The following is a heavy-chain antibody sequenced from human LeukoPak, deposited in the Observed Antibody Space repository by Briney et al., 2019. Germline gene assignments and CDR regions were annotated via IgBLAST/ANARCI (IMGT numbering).Heavy chain of an antibody. CDR1: GFTFSSYA. CDR3: AKKETTVTTFFEN. J-gene: IGHJ4*02. Sequence: PGGSLRLSCAAPGFTFSSYAMSWVRQAPGKGLEWGSDISASGGSTYYADSVKGRFTISRDNSKNTLYLQMNSLSAEDTAVYYCAKKETTVTTFFENWGQGTLVTVSS. V-gene: IGHV3-23*01. D-gene: IGHD4-17*01. CDR2: ISASGGST.